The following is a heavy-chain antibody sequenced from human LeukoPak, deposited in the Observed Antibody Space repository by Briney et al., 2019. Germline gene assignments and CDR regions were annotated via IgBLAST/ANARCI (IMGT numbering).Heavy chain of an antibody. Sequence: ASVKVSCKAPGYTFTSYGISWVRQAPGQGLEWMGWISAYNGNTNYAQKLQGRVTMTTDTSTSTAYMGLRSLRSDDTAVYYCARDDEATSGNWFDPWGQGTLVTVSS. CDR3: ARDDEATSGNWFDP. D-gene: IGHD2-2*01. CDR1: GYTFTSYG. V-gene: IGHV1-18*01. J-gene: IGHJ5*02. CDR2: ISAYNGNT.